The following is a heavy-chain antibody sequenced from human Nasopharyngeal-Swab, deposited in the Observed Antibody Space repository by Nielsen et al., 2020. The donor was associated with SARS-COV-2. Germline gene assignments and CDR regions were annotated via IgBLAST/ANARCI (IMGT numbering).Heavy chain of an antibody. CDR1: GFTYDDYA. CDR3: AKARRTDTYGYECFDS. CDR2: ITWNSGNK. D-gene: IGHD5-18*01. V-gene: IGHV3-9*01. Sequence: SLKISCAASGFTYDDYAMHWVRQPPGKGLEWVSGITWNSGNKGYAESVQGRFTISRDNAKNSLYLQMNSLRAEDTALYYCAKARRTDTYGYECFDSWGQGTLVTVPS. J-gene: IGHJ4*02.